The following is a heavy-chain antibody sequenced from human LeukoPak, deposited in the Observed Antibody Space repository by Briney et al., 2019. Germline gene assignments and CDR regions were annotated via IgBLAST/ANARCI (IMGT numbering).Heavy chain of an antibody. Sequence: ASVKVSCKASGYTFTSYHMHWVRQAPGQGLDWMGIINPSAGITTYAQKFQGRVAMTKDTSTSTVYMELSSLRSEDTAVYYCARVPGYSSGWYRLVFDYWGQGTLVTVSS. CDR3: ARVPGYSSGWYRLVFDY. D-gene: IGHD6-19*01. J-gene: IGHJ4*02. CDR2: INPSAGIT. CDR1: GYTFTSYH. V-gene: IGHV1-46*01.